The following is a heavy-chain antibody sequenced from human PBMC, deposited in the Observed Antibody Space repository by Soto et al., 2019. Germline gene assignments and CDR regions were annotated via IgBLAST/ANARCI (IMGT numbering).Heavy chain of an antibody. Sequence: GGSLRLSCAASGFTFSGSAMHWARQASGKGLEWVGRIRSKANSYATAYAASVKGRFTISRDDSKNTAYLQMNSLKTEDTAVYYCTRRVAAATLGGDYWGQGTLVTVSS. V-gene: IGHV3-73*01. CDR2: IRSKANSYAT. CDR1: GFTFSGSA. J-gene: IGHJ4*02. CDR3: TRRVAAATLGGDY. D-gene: IGHD6-13*01.